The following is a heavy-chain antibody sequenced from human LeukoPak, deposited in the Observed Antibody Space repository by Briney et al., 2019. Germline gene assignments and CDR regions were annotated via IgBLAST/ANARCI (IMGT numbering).Heavy chain of an antibody. CDR2: IIPIFGTA. CDR1: GGTFSSYA. D-gene: IGHD6-13*01. J-gene: IGHJ6*04. V-gene: IGHV1-69*06. Sequence: SVKVSCKASGGTFSSYAISWVRQAPGQGLEWMGGIIPIFGTANHAQKFQGRVTITADKSTSTAYMELSSLRSEDTAVYYCARELAYSSSWYSGAYYYYYGMDVWGKGTTVTVSS. CDR3: ARELAYSSSWYSGAYYYYYGMDV.